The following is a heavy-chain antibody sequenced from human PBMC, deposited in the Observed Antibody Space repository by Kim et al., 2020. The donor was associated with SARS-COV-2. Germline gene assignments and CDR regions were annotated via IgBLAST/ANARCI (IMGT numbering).Heavy chain of an antibody. CDR3: AIFSHDYGDYYYYYYGMDV. CDR2: IIPIFGTA. Sequence: SVKVSCKASGGTFSSYAISWVRQAPGQGLEWMGGIIPIFGTANYAQKFQGRVTITADKSTSTAYMELSSLRSQDTALYYCAIFSHDYGDYYYYYYGMDVWGQGTTVTVSS. V-gene: IGHV1-69*06. CDR1: GGTFSSYA. D-gene: IGHD4-17*01. J-gene: IGHJ6*02.